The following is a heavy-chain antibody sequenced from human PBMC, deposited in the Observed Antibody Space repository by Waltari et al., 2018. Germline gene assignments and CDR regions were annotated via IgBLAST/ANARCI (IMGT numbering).Heavy chain of an antibody. V-gene: IGHV3-23*01. CDR3: AKNPPTVTLYYGMDV. Sequence: EVQLLESGGGLVQPGGSLRLSCAASGFTFSSYAMSWVRQAPGKGLEWVSAISGSGGSTYYADSVKGRCTISRDKSKNTLYLQMNSLRAEDTAVDYCAKNPPTVTLYYGMDVWGQGTTVTVSS. CDR2: ISGSGGST. CDR1: GFTFSSYA. D-gene: IGHD4-4*01. J-gene: IGHJ6*02.